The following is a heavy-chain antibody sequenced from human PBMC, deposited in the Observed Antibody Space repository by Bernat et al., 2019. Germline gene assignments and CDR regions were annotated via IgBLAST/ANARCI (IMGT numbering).Heavy chain of an antibody. CDR3: ARYRSVAAAGPYYFDY. D-gene: IGHD6-13*01. Sequence: QVQLVQSGAEVKKPGSSVKVSCKASGGTFSSYAISWVRQAPGQGLEWMGGIIPIFGTANYAQKFQGRVKITADESTSTAYMELCSLRSEDTAVYYCARYRSVAAAGPYYFDYWGQGTLVTVSS. CDR1: GGTFSSYA. CDR2: IIPIFGTA. J-gene: IGHJ4*02. V-gene: IGHV1-69*12.